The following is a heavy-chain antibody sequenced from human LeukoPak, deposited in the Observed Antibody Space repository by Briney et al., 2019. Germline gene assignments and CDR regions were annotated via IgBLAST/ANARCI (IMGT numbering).Heavy chain of an antibody. CDR3: ARVGGTNYYYYGMDV. CDR1: GGSISSYY. CDR2: IHDSGST. J-gene: IGHJ6*02. D-gene: IGHD1-1*01. V-gene: IGHV4-59*01. Sequence: PSETLSLTCTVSGGSISSYYWSWIRQPPGKGLEWIGYIHDSGSTNYNPSLKSRVTISVDTSKNQFSLKLSSVTAADTAVYYCARVGGTNYYYYGMDVWGQGTTVTVSS.